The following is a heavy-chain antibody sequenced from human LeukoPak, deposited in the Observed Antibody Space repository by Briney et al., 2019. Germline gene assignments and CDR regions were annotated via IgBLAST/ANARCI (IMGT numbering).Heavy chain of an antibody. Sequence: ASVKVSCKASGYTFTSYGISWVRQAPGQGLEWMGWISAYNGNTNYAQKLQGRVTMTTDTSTSTVYMELSSLRSEDTAVYYCASGGDGSGSYPDVGMLSDYWGQGTLVTVSS. CDR1: GYTFTSYG. V-gene: IGHV1-18*01. CDR2: ISAYNGNT. J-gene: IGHJ4*02. D-gene: IGHD3-10*01. CDR3: ASGGDGSGSYPDVGMLSDY.